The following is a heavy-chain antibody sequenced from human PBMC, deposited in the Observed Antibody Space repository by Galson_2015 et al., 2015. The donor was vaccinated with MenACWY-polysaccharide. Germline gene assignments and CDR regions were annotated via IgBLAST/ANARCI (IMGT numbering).Heavy chain of an antibody. J-gene: IGHJ4*02. CDR3: AKSGGDGVTVFATVPTAPES. CDR1: GFTFRSYP. V-gene: IGHV3-23*01. Sequence: SLSLSCAASGFTFRSYPMNWVRQTPGKGLEWVSGISGSGNSAFYADSVRGRFTISRDNSKNTLYLQMNSLRADDTALYYCAKSGGDGVTVFATVPTAPESWGQGTLVTVSS. CDR2: ISGSGNSA. D-gene: IGHD2-21*01.